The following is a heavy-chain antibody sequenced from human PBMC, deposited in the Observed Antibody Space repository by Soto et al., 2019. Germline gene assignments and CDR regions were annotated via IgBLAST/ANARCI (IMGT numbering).Heavy chain of an antibody. D-gene: IGHD6-6*01. Sequence: SETLSLTCTVSGGSINNYFRSWIRQPPGGGLEWIGYVYYIGSTSYTPSLKSRVTISVDTSKNQFSLELRSVTAADTAIYYCARDASSTPSDRYRPGDYFDSWGQGAPVTVSS. CDR2: VYYIGST. CDR1: GGSINNYF. CDR3: ARDASSTPSDRYRPGDYFDS. J-gene: IGHJ4*02. V-gene: IGHV4-59*01.